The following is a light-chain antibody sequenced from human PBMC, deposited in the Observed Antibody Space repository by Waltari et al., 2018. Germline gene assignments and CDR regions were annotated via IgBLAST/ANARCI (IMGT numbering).Light chain of an antibody. CDR3: QSYDAYVV. J-gene: IGLJ2*01. CDR2: EDD. CDR1: SGSIARNY. V-gene: IGLV6-57*03. Sequence: NFMLTQPHSVSESPGKTVSISCTRSSGSIARNYVQWYQQRPGSAPTIVIYEDDQRPSGVPDRFSGSIGSSSNSASPTISGLKTEDEADYYCQSYDAYVVFGGGTRLTVL.